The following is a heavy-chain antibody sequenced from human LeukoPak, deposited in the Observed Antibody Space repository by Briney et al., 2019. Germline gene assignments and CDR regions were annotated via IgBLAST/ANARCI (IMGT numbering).Heavy chain of an antibody. V-gene: IGHV1-46*01. CDR1: GYTFTSYY. CDR2: INPSGGST. Sequence: ASVTVSCKASGYTFTSYYMHWVRQAPGQGLEWMGVINPSGGSTSYAQKFQGRITMTRDTSTSTVYMELSSLRSEDTAVYYCARGGDVYGSGPNWFDPWGQGTLVTVSS. D-gene: IGHD3-10*01. CDR3: ARGGDVYGSGPNWFDP. J-gene: IGHJ5*02.